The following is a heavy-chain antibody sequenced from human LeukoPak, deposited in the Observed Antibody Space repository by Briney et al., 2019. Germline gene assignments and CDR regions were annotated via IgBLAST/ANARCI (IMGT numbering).Heavy chain of an antibody. J-gene: IGHJ6*03. CDR2: IYTSGST. CDR1: GGSISSYY. CDR3: ARLISEDFWSGYYRYYYYYMDV. D-gene: IGHD3-3*01. Sequence: SETLSLTCTVSGGSISSYYWSWIRQPAGKGLEWIGRIYTSGSTYYNPSLKSRVTISVDTSKNQFSLKLSSVTAADTAVYYCARLISEDFWSGYYRYYYYYMDVWGKGTTVTVSS. V-gene: IGHV4-4*07.